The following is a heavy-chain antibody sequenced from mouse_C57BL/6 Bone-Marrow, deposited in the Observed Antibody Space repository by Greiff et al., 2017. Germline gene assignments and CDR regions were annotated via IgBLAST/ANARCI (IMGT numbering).Heavy chain of an antibody. D-gene: IGHD1-1*01. Sequence: VQLVEPGAGLVKPGASVKLSCTASGYTFTSYCMHWVRQRPGQGLEWIGRIHPSDSDTNYDQKFKGQATLTVDKSTSTAYMQLSILTSEDSAVYTGAMKNYSSSSDAMDYWGQGTSVTVSS. CDR2: IHPSDSDT. CDR3: AMKNYSSSSDAMDY. V-gene: IGHV1-74*01. J-gene: IGHJ4*01. CDR1: GYTFTSYC.